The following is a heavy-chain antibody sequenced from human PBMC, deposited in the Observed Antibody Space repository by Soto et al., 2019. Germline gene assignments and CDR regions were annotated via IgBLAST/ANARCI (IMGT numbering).Heavy chain of an antibody. V-gene: IGHV3-53*01. CDR2: IFSSGAT. CDR3: ARVGHWPDF. J-gene: IGHJ4*02. CDR1: EFTVSNNY. Sequence: EVQLVESGGGLIQPGGSLRLSCAASEFTVSNNYMSWVRQAPGKGLEWVSVIFSSGATYYAESVKCRFTISRDNSENALYLHMNSLRGDDTAVYYCARVGHWPDFWPQGTLVTVSS. D-gene: IGHD1-1*01.